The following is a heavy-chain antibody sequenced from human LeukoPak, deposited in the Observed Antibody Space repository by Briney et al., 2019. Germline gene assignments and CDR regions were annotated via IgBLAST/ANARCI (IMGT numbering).Heavy chain of an antibody. J-gene: IGHJ6*02. Sequence: GASVKVSCKASGGTFSSYAISWVRQAPGQGLEWMGGIIPIFGTANYAQKFQGGVTITADESTSTAYMELSSLRSEDTAVYYCARGTVTDYYYGMDVWGQGTTVTVSS. D-gene: IGHD4-11*01. CDR3: ARGTVTDYYYGMDV. CDR2: IIPIFGTA. V-gene: IGHV1-69*13. CDR1: GGTFSSYA.